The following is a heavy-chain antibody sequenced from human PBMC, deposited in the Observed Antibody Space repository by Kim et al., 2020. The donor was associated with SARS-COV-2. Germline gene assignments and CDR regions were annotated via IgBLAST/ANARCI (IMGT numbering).Heavy chain of an antibody. J-gene: IGHJ5*02. D-gene: IGHD3-10*01. Sequence: SETLSLTCTVSGGSISSSSYYWGWIRQPPGKGLEWIGSIYYSGSTYYNPSLKSRVTISVDTSKNQFSLKLSSVTAADTAVYYCARQVSVRIGRGVGGNWFDPWGQGTLVTVSS. CDR1: GGSISSSSYY. CDR3: ARQVSVRIGRGVGGNWFDP. V-gene: IGHV4-39*01. CDR2: IYYSGST.